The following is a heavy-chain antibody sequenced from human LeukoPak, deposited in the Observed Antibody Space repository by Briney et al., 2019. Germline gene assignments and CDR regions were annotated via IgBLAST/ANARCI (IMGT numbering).Heavy chain of an antibody. CDR3: ARGEIYQSDDHYYYYYYMDV. CDR2: IIPIFGTA. Sequence: GASVKVSCKASGGTFSSYAISWVRQAPGQGLEWMGGIIPIFGTANYAQKFQGRVTITTDESTSTAYMELSSLRSEDTAVYYCARGEIYQSDDHYYYYYYMDVWGKGTTVTVSS. D-gene: IGHD3-10*01. J-gene: IGHJ6*03. CDR1: GGTFSSYA. V-gene: IGHV1-69*05.